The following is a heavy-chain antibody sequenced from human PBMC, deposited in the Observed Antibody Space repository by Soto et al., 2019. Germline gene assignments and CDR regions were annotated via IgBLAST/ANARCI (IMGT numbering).Heavy chain of an antibody. Sequence: ASVKVSCKTSGGTFSSYAINWVRQAPGQGLEWMGGIVPLFRTTNYAQKFQGRVTITADTSTYTVYMELSELRSGDTAVYYCARGGYSSTWSNLLDRSGLDVWGQGTTVTVSS. V-gene: IGHV1-69*06. D-gene: IGHD6-13*01. CDR1: GGTFSSYA. J-gene: IGHJ6*02. CDR3: ARGGYSSTWSNLLDRSGLDV. CDR2: IVPLFRTT.